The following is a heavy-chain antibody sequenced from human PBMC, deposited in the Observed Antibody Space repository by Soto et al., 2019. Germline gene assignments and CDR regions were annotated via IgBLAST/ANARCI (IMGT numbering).Heavy chain of an antibody. CDR2: IYHSGST. CDR3: ARVDSSGYYFAERAFDI. D-gene: IGHD3-22*01. V-gene: IGHV4-4*02. Sequence: PSETLSLTCAVSGGSISSSNWWSWVRQPPGKGLEWIGEIYHSGSTNYNPSLKSRVTISEDKSKNQFSLKLSSVTAADTAAYYCARVDSSGYYFAERAFDIWGQGTMVTVSS. CDR1: GGSISSSNW. J-gene: IGHJ3*02.